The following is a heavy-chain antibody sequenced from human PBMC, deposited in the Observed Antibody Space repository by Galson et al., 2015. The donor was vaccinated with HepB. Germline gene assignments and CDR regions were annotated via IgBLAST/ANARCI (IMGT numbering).Heavy chain of an antibody. V-gene: IGHV3-48*04. Sequence: LRLSCAASGFTFNGYSMNWVRQAPGTGLEWLSYISSSSSTTIYYADSVKGRFTISRDNAKSSLYLQMNSLRAEDTAVYYCARERGSIFSQLYYFDYWGQGALVTVSS. D-gene: IGHD3-16*01. CDR3: ARERGSIFSQLYYFDY. CDR2: ISSSSSTTI. CDR1: GFTFNGYS. J-gene: IGHJ4*02.